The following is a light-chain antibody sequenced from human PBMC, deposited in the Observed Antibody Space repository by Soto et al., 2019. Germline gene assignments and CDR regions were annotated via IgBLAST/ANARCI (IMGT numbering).Light chain of an antibody. Sequence: IVMTHSPATLSVSPGERATLSFRASHSISSNLAWYQQKPGHTPRLLIYGTSTRATGIPARFSGSGSGTEFTLTISSLQSEDFAVYYCQHYNNWPLTFGGGTKVDNK. CDR1: HSISSN. V-gene: IGKV3-15*01. CDR2: GTS. J-gene: IGKJ4*01. CDR3: QHYNNWPLT.